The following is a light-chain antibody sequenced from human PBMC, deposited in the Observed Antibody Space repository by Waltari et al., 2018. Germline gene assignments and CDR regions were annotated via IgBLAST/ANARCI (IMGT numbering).Light chain of an antibody. CDR3: QQTYRTPRT. J-gene: IGKJ1*01. CDR1: QRISSY. Sequence: DIQMTQSPSSLPASVGDRVTISCRASQRISSYLNWYQQKPGKAPRLLIYGATSLQSGVPSRFSGSGSGTDFTLTISSLQPEDFATYYCQQTYRTPRTFGQATKVDI. CDR2: GAT. V-gene: IGKV1-39*01.